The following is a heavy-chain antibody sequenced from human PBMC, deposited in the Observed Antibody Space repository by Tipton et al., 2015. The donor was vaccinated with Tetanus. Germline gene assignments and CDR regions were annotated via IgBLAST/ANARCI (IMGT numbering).Heavy chain of an antibody. V-gene: IGHV3-53*01. Sequence: SLRLSCAASGFTVSNNYMYWVRRAPGKGLEWVSVIYSGGSTYYADSVKGRFTISRDNSKNTLYLQMNSLRAEDTAVYYCAREVGDSSRPSYYGMDVWGQGTTVTVSS. CDR3: AREVGDSSRPSYYGMDV. CDR2: IYSGGST. D-gene: IGHD2-15*01. J-gene: IGHJ6*02. CDR1: GFTVSNNY.